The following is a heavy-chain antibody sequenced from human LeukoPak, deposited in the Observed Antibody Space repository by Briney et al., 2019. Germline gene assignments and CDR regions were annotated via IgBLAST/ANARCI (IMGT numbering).Heavy chain of an antibody. V-gene: IGHV3-9*01. J-gene: IGHJ4*02. CDR2: ISWNSGSI. CDR3: AKSRVSGYRHPFDY. CDR1: GFTFDDYA. Sequence: GRSLRLSCAASGFTFDDYAMHWVRQAPGKGLEWVSGISWNSGSIGYADSVKGQFTISRDNAKNSLYLQMNSLRAEDTALYYCAKSRVSGYRHPFDYWGQGTLVTVSS. D-gene: IGHD3-22*01.